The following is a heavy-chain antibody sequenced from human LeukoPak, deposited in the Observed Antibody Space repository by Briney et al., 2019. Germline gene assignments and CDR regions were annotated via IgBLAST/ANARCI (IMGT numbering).Heavy chain of an antibody. V-gene: IGHV3-53*01. CDR1: GFAVSSNH. CDR2: IFNGGST. D-gene: IGHD1-26*01. J-gene: IGHJ1*01. Sequence: GGSLRLSCAASGFAVSSNHMNWVRQAPGKGLEWVSVIFNGGSTYYADSVKGRFTISRDNSKNTLYLQMNSLRAEDTAAYYCATSIVGLTYDEHFQHWGQGTLVTVSS. CDR3: ATSIVGLTYDEHFQH.